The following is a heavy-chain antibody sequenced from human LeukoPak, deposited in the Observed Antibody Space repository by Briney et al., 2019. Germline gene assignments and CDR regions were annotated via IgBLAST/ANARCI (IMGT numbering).Heavy chain of an antibody. CDR1: GGSIRNSDYY. CDR2: IYYSAST. D-gene: IGHD6-13*01. Sequence: SETLSLTCTVSGGSIRNSDYYWGWIRQPPGKGLEWIGTIYYSASTYYNPSLKSRVIISIGTSKNQFSLKLSSVTAADTAVYFCARLFAGYSSGWYFKGGSAFDYWGRGTLVTVSS. CDR3: ARLFAGYSSGWYFKGGSAFDY. V-gene: IGHV4-39*01. J-gene: IGHJ4*02.